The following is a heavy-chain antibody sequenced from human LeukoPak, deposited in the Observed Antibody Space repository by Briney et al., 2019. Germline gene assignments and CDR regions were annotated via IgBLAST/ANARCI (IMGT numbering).Heavy chain of an antibody. J-gene: IGHJ3*02. CDR3: ARGRVARGAFDI. CDR2: IYYSGST. D-gene: IGHD2-15*01. V-gene: IGHV4-59*01. CDR1: GGSISSYY. Sequence: NPSETLSLTCTVSGGSISSYYWSWIRQPPGKGLEWIGYIYYSGSTNYNPSLKSRATISVDTSKNQCSLKPSSVTAADTAVYYCARGRVARGAFDIWGQGTMVTVSS.